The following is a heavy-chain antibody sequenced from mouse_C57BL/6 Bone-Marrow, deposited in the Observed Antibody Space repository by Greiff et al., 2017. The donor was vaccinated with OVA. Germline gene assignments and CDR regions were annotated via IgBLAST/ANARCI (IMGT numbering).Heavy chain of an antibody. J-gene: IGHJ4*01. D-gene: IGHD2-5*01. V-gene: IGHV1-55*01. CDR1: GYTFTSYW. CDR3: ASPVFYYSNPYYAMDY. Sequence: VQLQQPGAELVKPGASVKMSCKASGYTFTSYWITWVKQRPGQGLEWIGDIYPGSGSTNYNEKFKSKATLTVDTSSSTASMQLSSLTSEDSAVYYCASPVFYYSNPYYAMDYWGQGTSVTVSS. CDR2: IYPGSGST.